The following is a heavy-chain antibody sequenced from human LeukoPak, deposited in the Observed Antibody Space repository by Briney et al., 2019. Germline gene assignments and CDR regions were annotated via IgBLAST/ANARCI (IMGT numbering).Heavy chain of an antibody. CDR2: IYYSGST. CDR3: ARSKRYYDILTGYFYYFDY. D-gene: IGHD3-9*01. J-gene: IGHJ4*02. CDR1: GGSISSYY. V-gene: IGHV4-59*01. Sequence: PSETLSLTCTVSGGSISSYYWSWIRQPPGKGVEWIGYIYYSGSTNYNPSLKSRVTISVDTSKNQFSLKLSSVTAADTAVYYCARSKRYYDILTGYFYYFDYWGQGTLVTVSS.